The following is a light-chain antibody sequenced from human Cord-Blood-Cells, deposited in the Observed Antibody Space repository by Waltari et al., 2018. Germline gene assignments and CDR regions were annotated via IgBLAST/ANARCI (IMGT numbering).Light chain of an antibody. CDR3: QAWDSSTYA. Sequence: YELTQPPSVSVSPGQTASITCSGDNTGDKYACWYQQKPGQSPVLVIYQDSKRPSGIPERFSGSNSGNTATLTISGTQAMDEADYYCQAWDSSTYAFGTGTKVTVL. CDR1: NTGDKY. V-gene: IGLV3-1*01. CDR2: QDS. J-gene: IGLJ1*01.